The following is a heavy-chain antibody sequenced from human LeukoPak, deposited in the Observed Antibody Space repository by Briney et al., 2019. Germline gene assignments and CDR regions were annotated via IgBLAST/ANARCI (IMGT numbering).Heavy chain of an antibody. Sequence: GGSLRLSCAASGFTFSNYWMHWVRQAPGKGLEWVSRINPDGSSSNYADSVKGRFTMSRDNAKSMVYLQMDGLRAEDTAVFSCVRQAVSGDSGTAYWGRGVLVTVSS. CDR3: VRQAVSGDSGTAY. V-gene: IGHV3-74*01. CDR2: INPDGSSS. CDR1: GFTFSNYW. J-gene: IGHJ4*02. D-gene: IGHD4-17*01.